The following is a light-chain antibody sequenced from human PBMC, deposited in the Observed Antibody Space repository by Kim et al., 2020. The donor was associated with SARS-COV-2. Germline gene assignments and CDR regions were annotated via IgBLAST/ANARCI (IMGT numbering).Light chain of an antibody. CDR2: QDS. J-gene: IGLJ1*01. CDR1: KLGDKF. CDR3: KAWDIRTKV. V-gene: IGLV3-1*01. Sequence: SPDQTAGISGSGVKLGDKFACWNQHKPAPAPRLVFYQDSKRPPGIPGRFSASNFGNTATLSMSGPRAMDEADYCSKAWDIRTKVFGTGTKVTVL.